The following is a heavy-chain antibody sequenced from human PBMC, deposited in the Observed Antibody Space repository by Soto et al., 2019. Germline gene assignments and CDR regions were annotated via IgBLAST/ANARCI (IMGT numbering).Heavy chain of an antibody. CDR1: GFTFSSYA. Sequence: EVQLLESGGGLVQPGGSLRLSCAASGFTFSSYAMSWVRQAPGKGLEWVSAISGSGGSTYYADSVKGRFTISRDNSKNTLYLQMNSLRAEDTAVYYCAKAYYYDSSGYPVAFDIWGKGTMVSVSS. V-gene: IGHV3-23*01. D-gene: IGHD3-22*01. CDR3: AKAYYYDSSGYPVAFDI. J-gene: IGHJ3*02. CDR2: ISGSGGST.